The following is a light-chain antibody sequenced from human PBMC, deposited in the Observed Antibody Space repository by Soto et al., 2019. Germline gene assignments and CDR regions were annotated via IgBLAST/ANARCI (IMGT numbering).Light chain of an antibody. CDR2: GAS. J-gene: IGKJ1*01. V-gene: IGKV3-15*01. CDR1: QSVSSN. Sequence: EIVMTQSPATVSVSRGERATLSCRASQSVSSNLAWYQQKPGQAPRLLIYGASTRATGIPARFSGSGSGTEFTLTISSLQSEDFAVYYCQQYNNRPPWTFGQGTKVDIK. CDR3: QQYNNRPPWT.